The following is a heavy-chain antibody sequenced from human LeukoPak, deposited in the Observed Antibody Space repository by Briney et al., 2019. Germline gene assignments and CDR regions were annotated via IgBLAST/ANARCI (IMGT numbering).Heavy chain of an antibody. V-gene: IGHV1-18*01. D-gene: IGHD3-10*01. Sequence: ASVKVSCKASGYSSTNYGISWVRQAPGQGLEWMGWIHIYRGNTNYAQKFQGRVTMTTDTSTSTVYMEVRGLRSDDTAVYYCARSGGLLWFGESNPYYFDYWGQGTLVTVSS. CDR2: IHIYRGNT. CDR1: GYSSTNYG. CDR3: ARSGGLLWFGESNPYYFDY. J-gene: IGHJ4*02.